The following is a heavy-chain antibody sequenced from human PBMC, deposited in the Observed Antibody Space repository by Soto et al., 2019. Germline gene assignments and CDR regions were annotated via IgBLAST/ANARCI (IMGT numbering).Heavy chain of an antibody. CDR3: AKDISCSRTSCYSYYYGLDV. CDR1: GFTFDDYT. CDR2: SSWDSGST. J-gene: IGHJ6*02. V-gene: IGHV3-43*01. Sequence: EVQLVESGGVVVQPGGSLRLSCAASGFTFDDYTMHWVRQAPGKGLEWVSPSSWDSGSTYYEDSVKDRFTISRDNTNNSLYRQMNSLRTEDTALYYCAKDISCSRTSCYSYYYGLDVWVQGTTVTDSS. D-gene: IGHD2-2*02.